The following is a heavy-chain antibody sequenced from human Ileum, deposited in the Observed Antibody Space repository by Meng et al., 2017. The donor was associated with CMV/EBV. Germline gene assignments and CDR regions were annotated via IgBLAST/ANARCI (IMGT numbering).Heavy chain of an antibody. J-gene: IGHJ4*02. V-gene: IGHV4-31*03. CDR1: GGSISSGGYY. CDR2: IYYSGST. CDR3: ARDGYSYGIDY. Sequence: CPVSGGSISSGGYYWRLIRQHPGKGLEWIGYIYYSGSTYYNPSLKSRVTISVDTSKDQFSLKLSSVTAADTAVYYCARDGYSYGIDYWGQGTLVTVSS. D-gene: IGHD5-18*01.